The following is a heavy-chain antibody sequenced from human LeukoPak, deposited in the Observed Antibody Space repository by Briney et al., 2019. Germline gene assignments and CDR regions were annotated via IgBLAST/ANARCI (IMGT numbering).Heavy chain of an antibody. CDR3: AKALKGYSGYSFDY. V-gene: IGHV3-30*18. D-gene: IGHD5-12*01. Sequence: GGSLRLSCAASGFTLSAYWMNWVRQAPGKGLEWVAVISYDGSNKYYADSVKGRFTISRDNSKNTLYLQMNSLRAEDTAVYYCAKALKGYSGYSFDYRGQGTLVTVSS. J-gene: IGHJ4*02. CDR1: GFTLSAYW. CDR2: ISYDGSNK.